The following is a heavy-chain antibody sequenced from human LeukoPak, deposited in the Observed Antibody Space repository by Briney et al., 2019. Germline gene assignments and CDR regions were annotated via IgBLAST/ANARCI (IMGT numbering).Heavy chain of an antibody. CDR2: IYNDGSST. CDR3: AKFETTVVTYADY. J-gene: IGHJ4*02. D-gene: IGHD4-23*01. Sequence: GGSLRLSCAASGFTFSSYAMSWVRQAPGKGLVWVSRIYNDGSSTTYADSVKGRFTISRDNSKNTLYLQMNSLRAEDTAVYYCAKFETTVVTYADYWGQGTLVTVSS. CDR1: GFTFSSYA. V-gene: IGHV3-23*03.